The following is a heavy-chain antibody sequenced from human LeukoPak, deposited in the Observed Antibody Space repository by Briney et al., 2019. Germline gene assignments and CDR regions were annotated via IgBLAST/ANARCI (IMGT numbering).Heavy chain of an antibody. Sequence: GASVKVSCKASGYTFTGYYMHWVRQAPGQGLEWMGWINPNSGGTNYAQKFQGRVTMTRDTSISTAYMELSRLRSDDTAVYYCARGASGIAVAGMTYWIPYNWFDPWGQGTLVTVSS. CDR1: GYTFTGYY. CDR2: INPNSGGT. V-gene: IGHV1-2*02. J-gene: IGHJ5*02. D-gene: IGHD6-19*01. CDR3: ARGASGIAVAGMTYWIPYNWFDP.